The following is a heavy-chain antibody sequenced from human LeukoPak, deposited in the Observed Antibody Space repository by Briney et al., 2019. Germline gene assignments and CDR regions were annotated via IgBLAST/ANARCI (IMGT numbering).Heavy chain of an antibody. Sequence: GGSLRLSCAASGFIFSSKWIHWVRQAPGKGLEWVSRIDNGGSYTSYADSVKGRFTISRDNAKNTLYLQMNSLRAEDTAVYYCARDLPISDSSGYYLDYWGQGTVVTVSS. J-gene: IGHJ4*02. V-gene: IGHV3-74*01. D-gene: IGHD3-22*01. CDR1: GFIFSSKW. CDR2: IDNGGSYT. CDR3: ARDLPISDSSGYYLDY.